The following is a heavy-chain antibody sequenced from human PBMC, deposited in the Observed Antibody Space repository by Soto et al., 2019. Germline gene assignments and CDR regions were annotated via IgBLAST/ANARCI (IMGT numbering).Heavy chain of an antibody. J-gene: IGHJ4*02. V-gene: IGHV5-51*01. D-gene: IGHD3-10*01. CDR2: IYPGDSDV. CDR3: ARSYSRGGSYFVILDS. CDR1: GCNFANYW. Sequence: GESLKISCKGSGCNFANYWIGWVRQMPGKGPECMGIIYPGDSDVRYSPSFEGQVTISADKSISTAYLQWNSLKASDSAMYHCARSYSRGGSYFVILDSWGQGTLVTVSS.